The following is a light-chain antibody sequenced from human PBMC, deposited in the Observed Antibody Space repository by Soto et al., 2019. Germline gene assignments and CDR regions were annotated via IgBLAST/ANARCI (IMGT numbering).Light chain of an antibody. CDR2: GAS. CDR3: QQYGSSIQT. Sequence: EIVMTQSPATLSVSPGERATLSCRASQSVSSNLAWYRQKPGQAPRLLIYGASTRATGIPARFSGSGSGTEFTLTISSLQSEDFAVYYCQQYGSSIQTFGQGTKVDIK. V-gene: IGKV3-15*01. J-gene: IGKJ1*01. CDR1: QSVSSN.